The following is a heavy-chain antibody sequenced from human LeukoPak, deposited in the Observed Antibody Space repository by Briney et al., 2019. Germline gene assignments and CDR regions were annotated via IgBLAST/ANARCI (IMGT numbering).Heavy chain of an antibody. J-gene: IGHJ4*02. CDR1: GFTFSSYW. V-gene: IGHV3-7*01. CDR2: IKQDGSEK. CDR3: RTYYHGRGYWADY. Sequence: GGSLRLSCEASGFTFSSYWMTWVRQAPGKGLEWVANIKQDGSEKYYVDSVKGRFTISRDNAKNSLYLQMNSLRAEDTAVYYCRTYYHGRGYWADYWGQGTLVTVSS. D-gene: IGHD3-22*01.